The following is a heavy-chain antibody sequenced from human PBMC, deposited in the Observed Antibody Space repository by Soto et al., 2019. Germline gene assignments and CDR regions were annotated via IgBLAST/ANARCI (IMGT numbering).Heavy chain of an antibody. D-gene: IGHD7-27*01. J-gene: IGHJ5*02. CDR3: ARVPGP. V-gene: IGHV4-59*12. CDR1: GGSLSCYY. Sequence: SGTLSLTCTVSGGSLSCYYWSWIRQPPGKGLEWIGYIYYSGSTNYNPSLKSRVTLSVDRSKNQFSLKLSSVTAADTAVYYCARVPGPWGQGTLVTVPS. CDR2: IYYSGST.